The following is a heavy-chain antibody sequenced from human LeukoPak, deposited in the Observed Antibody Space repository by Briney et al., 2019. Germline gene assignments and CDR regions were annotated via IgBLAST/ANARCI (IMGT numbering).Heavy chain of an antibody. CDR2: ISYDGSNK. D-gene: IGHD6-19*01. CDR1: GFTFSSYA. CDR3: ARGIAVAGIPYYYGMDV. V-gene: IGHV3-30*04. Sequence: RSLRLSCAASGFTFSSYAMHWVRQAPGKGLEWVAVISYDGSNKYYADSVKGRFTISRDNSKNTLYLQMNSLRAEDTAVYYCARGIAVAGIPYYYGMDVWGQGTTVTVSS. J-gene: IGHJ6*02.